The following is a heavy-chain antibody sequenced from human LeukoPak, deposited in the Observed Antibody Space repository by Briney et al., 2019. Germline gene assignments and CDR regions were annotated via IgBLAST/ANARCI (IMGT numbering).Heavy chain of an antibody. J-gene: IGHJ4*02. D-gene: IGHD4-17*01. CDR3: ARDLGHGDYAFDY. V-gene: IGHV1-2*02. CDR2: INPNSGGT. Sequence: ASVKVSCKASGYTFTGYYMHWVRQAPGQGLEWMGWINPNSGGTTYAQKFQGRVTMTRDTSISTAYMELSRLRSDDTAVYYCARDLGHGDYAFDYWGQGTLVTVSS. CDR1: GYTFTGYY.